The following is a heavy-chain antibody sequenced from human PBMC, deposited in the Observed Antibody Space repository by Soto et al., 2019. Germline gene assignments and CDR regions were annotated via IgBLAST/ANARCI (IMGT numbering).Heavy chain of an antibody. CDR3: AREYSYGQGYYYYGMDV. V-gene: IGHV5-10-1*01. CDR1: GYSFTSYW. J-gene: IGHJ6*02. D-gene: IGHD5-18*01. CDR2: IDPSDSYT. Sequence: VESLKISCKGSGYSFTSYWISCFLQMPVKVLEWMGRIDPSDSYTNYSPSFQGHVTISADKSISTAYLQWSSLKASDTAMYYCAREYSYGQGYYYYGMDVWGQGTTVTVSS.